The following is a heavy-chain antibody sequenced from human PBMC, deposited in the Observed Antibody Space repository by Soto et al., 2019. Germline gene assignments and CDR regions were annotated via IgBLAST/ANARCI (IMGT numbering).Heavy chain of an antibody. Sequence: PSQTLSLPCVISGDSVSSNSAAWNWIRQSPSRGLEWLARTYYTSKWYNDYAVSVKSRITINADTSKNQFSLQLNSVTPEDTAVYYCARVSIIGSYSHFDYWGQGTLVTFSS. CDR1: GDSVSSNSAA. CDR2: TYYTSKWYN. V-gene: IGHV6-1*01. D-gene: IGHD1-26*01. J-gene: IGHJ4*01. CDR3: ARVSIIGSYSHFDY.